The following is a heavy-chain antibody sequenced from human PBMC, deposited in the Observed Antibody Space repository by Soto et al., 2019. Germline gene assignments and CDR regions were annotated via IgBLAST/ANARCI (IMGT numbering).Heavy chain of an antibody. Sequence: EVQLLESGGGLVQPGGSLRLSCAASGFTFSTYAMSWVRQAPGKGLEWVSSISATGGSTNYAASVKGRFTISRDDSKNTVFLQMNSLRAEYTAVFYCAKDSSAWYEDYFDYWGQGTLVSVSS. J-gene: IGHJ4*02. V-gene: IGHV3-23*01. CDR2: ISATGGST. CDR1: GFTFSTYA. CDR3: AKDSSAWYEDYFDY. D-gene: IGHD6-19*01.